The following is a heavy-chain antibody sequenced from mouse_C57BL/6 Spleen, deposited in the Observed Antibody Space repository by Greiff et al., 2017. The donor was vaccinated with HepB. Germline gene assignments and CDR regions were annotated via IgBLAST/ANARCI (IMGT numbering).Heavy chain of an antibody. CDR1: GYTFTSYW. CDR2: IYPGSGST. CDR3: ARKGLWYFDV. J-gene: IGHJ1*03. V-gene: IGHV1-55*01. Sequence: QVQLQQPGAELVKPGASVKMSCKASGYTFTSYWLTWVKQRPGQGLEWIGDIYPGSGSTNYNEKFKSKATLTVDTSSSTAYMQLSSLTSEDSAVYYCARKGLWYFDVWGTGTTVTVSS.